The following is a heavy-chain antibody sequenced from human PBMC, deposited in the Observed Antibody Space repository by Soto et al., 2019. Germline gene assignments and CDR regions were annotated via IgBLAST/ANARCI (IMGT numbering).Heavy chain of an antibody. D-gene: IGHD5-18*01. Sequence: PSETLSLTCTVSGGSISSGGYYWSWIRQHPGKGLEWIGYIYYSGSTYYNPSLKSRVTISVDTSKNQFSLKLSSVPAADTAVYYCARENNRYGTPPTLDYWGQGTLVTVSS. CDR1: GGSISSGGYY. CDR3: ARENNRYGTPPTLDY. V-gene: IGHV4-31*03. CDR2: IYYSGST. J-gene: IGHJ4*02.